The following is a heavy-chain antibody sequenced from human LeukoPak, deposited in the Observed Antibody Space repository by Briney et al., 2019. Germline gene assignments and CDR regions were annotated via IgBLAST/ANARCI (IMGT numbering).Heavy chain of an antibody. CDR2: IYTSGST. CDR1: GGSISSYY. V-gene: IGHV4-4*07. Sequence: SETLTLTCTVSGGSISSYYWSWIRQPAGKGLEWIGRIYTSGSTNYNPSLKSRVTMSVDTSKNQFSLKLSSVTAADTAVYYCARDLEGRGYSYGFDYWGQGTLVTVSS. J-gene: IGHJ4*02. D-gene: IGHD5-18*01. CDR3: ARDLEGRGYSYGFDY.